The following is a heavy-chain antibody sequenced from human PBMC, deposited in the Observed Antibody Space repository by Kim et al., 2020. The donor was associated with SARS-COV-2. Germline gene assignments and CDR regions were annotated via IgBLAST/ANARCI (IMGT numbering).Heavy chain of an antibody. J-gene: IGHJ3*02. Sequence: SVKVSCKASGGTFSSYAISWVRQAPGQGLEWMGGIIPIFGTANYAQKFQGRVTITADESTSTAYMELSSLRSEDTAVYYCARGGWKRGRKDLEYDSSGYYFGAFDIWGQGTMVTVYS. CDR3: ARGGWKRGRKDLEYDSSGYYFGAFDI. D-gene: IGHD3-22*01. CDR2: IIPIFGTA. V-gene: IGHV1-69*13. CDR1: GGTFSSYA.